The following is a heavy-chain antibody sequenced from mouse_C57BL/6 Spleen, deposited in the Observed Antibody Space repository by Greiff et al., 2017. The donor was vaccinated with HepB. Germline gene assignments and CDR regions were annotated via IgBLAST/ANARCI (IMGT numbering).Heavy chain of an antibody. D-gene: IGHD2-2*01. V-gene: IGHV1-69*01. CDR1: GYTFTSYW. Sequence: VQLQQPGAELVMPGASVKLSCKASGYTFTSYWMHWVKQRPGQGLEWIGEIDPSDSYTNYNQKFKGKSTLTVDKSSSTAYMQLSSLTSEDSAVYYCARPMVTKTAWFAYWGQGTLVTVSA. J-gene: IGHJ3*01. CDR3: ARPMVTKTAWFAY. CDR2: IDPSDSYT.